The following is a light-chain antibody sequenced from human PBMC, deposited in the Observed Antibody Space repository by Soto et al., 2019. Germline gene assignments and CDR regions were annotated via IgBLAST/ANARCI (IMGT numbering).Light chain of an antibody. CDR3: QQYNSYSPWT. V-gene: IGKV1-5*01. Sequence: DIRMTHSPSTLSASVVEGVTITCRSSQSVNKWLAWFQQKPGKVPKLLIFDASTLQTGVPSRFGGGGSGTEFTLTISGLQPDDFATYYCQQYNSYSPWTFGPGTKVDIK. CDR2: DAS. CDR1: QSVNKW. J-gene: IGKJ1*01.